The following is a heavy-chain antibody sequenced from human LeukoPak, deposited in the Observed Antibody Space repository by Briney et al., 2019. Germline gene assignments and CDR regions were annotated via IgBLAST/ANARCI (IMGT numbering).Heavy chain of an antibody. CDR1: GFTFSSYG. J-gene: IGHJ6*02. Sequence: PGGSLRLSCAASGFTFSSYGMHWVRQAPGMGLEWVAIISYDGSNKYYADSVKGRFTISRDNAKNSLYLQMNSLRAEDTAVYYCARDTVRGAHYQSPYGMDVWGQGTTVTVSS. CDR2: ISYDGSNK. V-gene: IGHV3-30*03. CDR3: ARDTVRGAHYQSPYGMDV. D-gene: IGHD3-10*01.